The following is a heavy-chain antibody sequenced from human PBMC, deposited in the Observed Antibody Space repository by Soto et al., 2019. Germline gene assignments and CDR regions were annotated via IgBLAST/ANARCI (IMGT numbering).Heavy chain of an antibody. D-gene: IGHD2-15*01. V-gene: IGHV1-2*02. CDR2: INPNSGGT. J-gene: IGHJ5*02. CDR1: GYTFTDYY. Sequence: ASVKVSCKASGYTFTDYYIHWVRQAPGQGLEWMGWINPNSGGTNYAQKFQGRVTMTRDTSISTAYMERSRLISDDTAVYYCARGDVRVVASFDPWGQGALVTVSS. CDR3: ARGDVRVVASFDP.